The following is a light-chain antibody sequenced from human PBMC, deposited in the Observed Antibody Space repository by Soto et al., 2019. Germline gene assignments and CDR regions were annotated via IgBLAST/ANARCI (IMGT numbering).Light chain of an antibody. Sequence: QAVVTQPPSVSGAPGQRVTISCTGSSSNFGAGNDVQWYQHLPGTAPKLLIFGNNNRPSGVPDRFSGSESGTSASLAISGLRAEDEADYYCQSYDSSLRGYVFGTGTKLTVL. V-gene: IGLV1-40*01. J-gene: IGLJ1*01. CDR2: GNN. CDR1: SSNFGAGND. CDR3: QSYDSSLRGYV.